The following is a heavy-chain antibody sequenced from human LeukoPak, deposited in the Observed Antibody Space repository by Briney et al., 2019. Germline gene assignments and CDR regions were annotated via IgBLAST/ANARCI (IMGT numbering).Heavy chain of an antibody. CDR1: GFTFSNAW. CDR3: VRDKMAENDALDV. D-gene: IGHD2-8*01. CDR2: IKSKTDGGTA. J-gene: IGHJ3*01. V-gene: IGHV3-15*01. Sequence: KAGGSLRLSCAASGFTFSNAWMSWVRQAPGKGLEWVGRIKSKTDGGTADYAAPVTGRLTISRDDSKNTLYLQMNSLKSEDTAVYYCVRDKMAENDALDVWGQGTMVSVSS.